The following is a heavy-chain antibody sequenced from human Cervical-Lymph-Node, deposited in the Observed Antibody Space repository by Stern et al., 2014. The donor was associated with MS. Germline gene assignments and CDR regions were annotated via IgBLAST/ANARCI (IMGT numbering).Heavy chain of an antibody. CDR1: GDSLVTSSHY. D-gene: IGHD3-22*01. Sequence: QLQLQESGPGLVKPSQSLSLTCTVSGDSLVTSSHYLSWIRQHPGKGLEWIGYIYHTGSTNYNPSLNSRVILSIDTSKHPLSLNLSAVTGADTAVYYCARDSGYPDYWGQGTLVTVSS. J-gene: IGHJ4*02. V-gene: IGHV4-31*03. CDR2: IYHTGST. CDR3: ARDSGYPDY.